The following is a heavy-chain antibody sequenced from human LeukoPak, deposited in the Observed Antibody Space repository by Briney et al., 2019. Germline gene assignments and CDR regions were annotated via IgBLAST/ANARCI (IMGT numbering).Heavy chain of an antibody. CDR2: INPNSGGT. D-gene: IGHD3-10*01. Sequence: ASVKVSCMASGYTFTGYYMHWVRQGPGQGLEWMGWINPNSGGTNYAQKFQGRVTMTRDTSISTAYMELSRLRSDDTAVYYCARVMVRGVDKYYYYYMDVWGKGTTVTISS. J-gene: IGHJ6*03. CDR3: ARVMVRGVDKYYYYYMDV. V-gene: IGHV1-2*02. CDR1: GYTFTGYY.